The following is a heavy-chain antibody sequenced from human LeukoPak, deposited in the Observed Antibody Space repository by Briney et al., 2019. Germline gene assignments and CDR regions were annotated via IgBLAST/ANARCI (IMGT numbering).Heavy chain of an antibody. J-gene: IGHJ4*02. V-gene: IGHV4-4*07. CDR1: GGSISSYY. D-gene: IGHD2-2*01. CDR2: IYTSGST. Sequence: SETLSLTCTVSGGSISSYYWSWIRQPAGKGLEWIGRIYTSGSTNYNPSLKSRVTMSVDTSKNQFSLKLSSVTAADTAVYYCARHEVGIVVVPAAPFDYWGQGTLVTVSS. CDR3: ARHEVGIVVVPAAPFDY.